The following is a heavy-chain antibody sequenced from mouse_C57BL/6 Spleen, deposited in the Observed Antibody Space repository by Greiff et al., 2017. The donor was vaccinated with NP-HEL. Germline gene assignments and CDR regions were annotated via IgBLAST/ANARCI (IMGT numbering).Heavy chain of an antibody. CDR1: GYTFTSYW. J-gene: IGHJ4*01. CDR2: IHPNSGST. D-gene: IGHD2-4*01. V-gene: IGHV1-64*01. CDR3: ARRYDYDEAMDY. Sequence: QVQLQQPGAELVKPGASVKLSCKASGYTFTSYWMHWVKQRPGQGLEWIGMIHPNSGSTNYNEKFKSKATLTVDKSSSTAYMQLSSLTSEDSAVYYCARRYDYDEAMDYWGQGTSVTVSS.